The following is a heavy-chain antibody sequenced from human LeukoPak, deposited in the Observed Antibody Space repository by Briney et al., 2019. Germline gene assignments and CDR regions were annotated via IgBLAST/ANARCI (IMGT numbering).Heavy chain of an antibody. Sequence: GGSLSLSCAASWFTVSSNYMSWVRQAPGKGLEWVSVIYSGGSTYYADSVKGRFTISRDNSKNTLYLQMSSLRAEDTAVYYCARGRWGDYFDYWGQGTLVTVSS. CDR1: WFTVSSNY. D-gene: IGHD4-23*01. CDR3: ARGRWGDYFDY. V-gene: IGHV3-53*01. CDR2: IYSGGST. J-gene: IGHJ4*02.